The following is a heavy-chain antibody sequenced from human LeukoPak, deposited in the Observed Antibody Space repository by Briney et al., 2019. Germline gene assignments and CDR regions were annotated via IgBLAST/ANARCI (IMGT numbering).Heavy chain of an antibody. V-gene: IGHV3-30*04. CDR3: ASGGWLLWGWFDP. CDR2: ISYDGSNK. J-gene: IGHJ5*02. Sequence: XXSLRLSCAASGFAFSSYAMHWVRQAPGKGLEWVAVISYDGSNKYYADSVKGRFTISRDNSKNTLYLQMNSLRAEDTAVYYCASGGWLLWGWFDPWGQGTLVTVSS. D-gene: IGHD3-3*01. CDR1: GFAFSSYA.